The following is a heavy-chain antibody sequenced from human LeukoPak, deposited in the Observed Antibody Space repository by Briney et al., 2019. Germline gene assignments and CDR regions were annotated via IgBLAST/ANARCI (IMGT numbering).Heavy chain of an antibody. J-gene: IGHJ4*02. D-gene: IGHD3-9*01. CDR1: GGSSSGYY. Sequence: PSETLSLTCAVYGGSSSGYYWSWIRQPPGKGLEWIGEINHSGSTNYNPSLKSRVTISVDTSKNQFSLQLSSVTAADTAVYYCARGRNVLRYFDWLSFFDYWGQGTLVTVSS. CDR2: INHSGST. CDR3: ARGRNVLRYFDWLSFFDY. V-gene: IGHV4-34*01.